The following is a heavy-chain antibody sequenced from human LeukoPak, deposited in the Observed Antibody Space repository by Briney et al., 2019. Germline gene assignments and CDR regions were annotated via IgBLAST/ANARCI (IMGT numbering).Heavy chain of an antibody. Sequence: ASVKVSCKASGYTFTSYDMNWVRQATGQGLEWLGWMNPNSGNTGYAQKFQGRVSMTRNTSISTAYMELSNLRSEDTAVYYCARVAGNCGGDCYRLLYWGQGTLVTVSS. J-gene: IGHJ4*02. CDR1: GYTFTSYD. D-gene: IGHD2-21*01. CDR3: ARVAGNCGGDCYRLLY. V-gene: IGHV1-8*01. CDR2: MNPNSGNT.